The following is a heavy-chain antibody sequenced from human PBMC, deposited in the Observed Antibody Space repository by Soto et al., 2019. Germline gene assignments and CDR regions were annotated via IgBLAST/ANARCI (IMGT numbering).Heavy chain of an antibody. CDR3: AKEGERYCISTSCYAGIDY. Sequence: QVQLVESGGGVVQPGRSLRLSCAASGFTFSSYGMHWVRQAPGKGLEWVAVISYDGSNKYYADSVKGRFTISRDNSKNTLYPQMNSLRAEDTAVYYCAKEGERYCISTSCYAGIDYWGQGTLVTVSS. CDR2: ISYDGSNK. J-gene: IGHJ4*02. CDR1: GFTFSSYG. D-gene: IGHD2-2*01. V-gene: IGHV3-30*18.